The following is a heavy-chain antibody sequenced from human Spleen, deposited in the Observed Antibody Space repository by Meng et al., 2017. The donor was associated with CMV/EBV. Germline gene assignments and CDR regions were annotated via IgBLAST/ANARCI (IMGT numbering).Heavy chain of an antibody. J-gene: IGHJ4*02. CDR2: IYYSGST. CDR1: GGSISSYY. Sequence: SETLSLTCTVSGGSISSYYWSWIRQPPGKGLEWIGYIYYSGSTNYNPSLKSRVTISVDTSKNQFSLQLNSVTPEDTAMYYCARDQTGGALFDNWGQGTLVTVSS. V-gene: IGHV4-59*12. D-gene: IGHD7-27*01. CDR3: ARDQTGGALFDN.